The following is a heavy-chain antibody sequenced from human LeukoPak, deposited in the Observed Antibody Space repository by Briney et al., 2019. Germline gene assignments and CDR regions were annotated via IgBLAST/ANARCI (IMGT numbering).Heavy chain of an antibody. CDR1: GVSSTTTNYY. CDR2: INHSGST. J-gene: IGHJ5*02. Sequence: PSETLSLTCTVSGVSSTTTNYYWSWIRQPPGKGLEWIGEINHSGSTNYNPSLKSRVTISVDTSKNQFSLKLSSVTAADTAVYYCARRRVRGVITGNWFDPWGQGTLVTVSS. V-gene: IGHV4-39*07. CDR3: ARRRVRGVITGNWFDP. D-gene: IGHD3-10*01.